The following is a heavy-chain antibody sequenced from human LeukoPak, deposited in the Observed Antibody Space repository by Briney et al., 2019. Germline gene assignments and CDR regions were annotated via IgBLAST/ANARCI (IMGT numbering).Heavy chain of an antibody. CDR2: IHYSGST. D-gene: IGHD6-19*01. J-gene: IGHJ4*02. CDR3: ARWYSSGWAFDY. V-gene: IGHV4-59*08. Sequence: SQTLSLTCTVSGGTISSYYWNWIRQPPGKGLEWIGYIHYSGSTKYNPSLKSRVTISVDTSKNQFSLKLSSVTAADTAVYYCARWYSSGWAFDYWGQGTLVTVSS. CDR1: GGTISSYY.